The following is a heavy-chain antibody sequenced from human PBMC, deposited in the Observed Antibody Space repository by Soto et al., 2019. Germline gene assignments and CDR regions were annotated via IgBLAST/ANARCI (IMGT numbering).Heavy chain of an antibody. CDR3: ERDGAYYDSSGFQRDYHCDGMDG. D-gene: IGHD3-22*01. CDR2: VIPMLGIA. Sequence: QVQLVQSGAGVKKPGPSVKVSCQASGGSFSDYAISWVRQGPGQGLEWMGGVIPMLGIANNAQKFQGRVIITADEYRSTVYMELSSLRPEDTAVYYCERDGAYYDSSGFQRDYHCDGMDGWGQRTAVTVA. CDR1: GGSFSDYA. J-gene: IGHJ6*01. V-gene: IGHV1-69*01.